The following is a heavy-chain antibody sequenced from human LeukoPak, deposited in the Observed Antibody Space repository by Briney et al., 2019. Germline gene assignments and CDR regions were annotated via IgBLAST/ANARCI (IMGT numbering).Heavy chain of an antibody. CDR1: GFTFSSYA. D-gene: IGHD2-8*01. V-gene: IGHV3-30-3*01. Sequence: GGSLRLSCAASGFTFSSYAMHWVRQAPGKGLEWVAVISYDGSSKYYADSVKGRFTISRDNSKNTLYLQMNSLRAEDTAVYYCARDAAGSPYCTNGVCYYNWFDPWGQGTLVTVSS. J-gene: IGHJ5*02. CDR3: ARDAAGSPYCTNGVCYYNWFDP. CDR2: ISYDGSSK.